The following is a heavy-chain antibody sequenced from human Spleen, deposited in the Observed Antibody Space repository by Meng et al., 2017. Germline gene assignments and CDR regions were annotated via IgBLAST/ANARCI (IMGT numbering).Heavy chain of an antibody. CDR1: GYYFNSYW. CDR2: IYPGDSDT. J-gene: IGHJ4*02. CDR3: ARRDSSGWHSYY. D-gene: IGHD6-19*01. Sequence: GESLKISCQGSGYYFNSYWIAWVRQMPGKGLEWLGIIYPGDSDTRYSPSFQGQVTISADKSISTAYLQWSSLKASDTAMYYCARRDSSGWHSYYRGQGTLVTVSS. V-gene: IGHV5-51*01.